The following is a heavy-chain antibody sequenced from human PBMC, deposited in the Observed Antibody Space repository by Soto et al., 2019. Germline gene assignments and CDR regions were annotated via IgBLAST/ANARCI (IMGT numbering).Heavy chain of an antibody. Sequence: EVQLVESGGGLVQPGGSLRLSCAASGFTFSSYWMHWVRQAPGKGLVWVSRINGDGSSTTYADSVKGRFTISRDNAKNTLYRQMSSLRAEDTAVYYCARGYSGRYRIDYWGQGTLVTVSS. V-gene: IGHV3-74*01. CDR3: ARGYSGRYRIDY. J-gene: IGHJ4*02. CDR1: GFTFSSYW. CDR2: INGDGSST. D-gene: IGHD1-26*01.